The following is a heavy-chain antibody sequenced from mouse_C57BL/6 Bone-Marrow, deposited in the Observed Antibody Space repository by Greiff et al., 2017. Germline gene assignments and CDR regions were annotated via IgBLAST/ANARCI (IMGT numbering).Heavy chain of an antibody. Sequence: VQLQQPGAELVKPGASVKLSCKASGYTFTSYWMQWVKQRPGQGLEWIGEIDPADSYTNYNQKFKGKATLTVDKSSSTAYMQLSSLTSEDSAVYYCARGGYAFAYWGQGTLVTVSA. CDR2: IDPADSYT. D-gene: IGHD2-2*01. CDR3: ARGGYAFAY. CDR1: GYTFTSYW. V-gene: IGHV1-50*01. J-gene: IGHJ3*01.